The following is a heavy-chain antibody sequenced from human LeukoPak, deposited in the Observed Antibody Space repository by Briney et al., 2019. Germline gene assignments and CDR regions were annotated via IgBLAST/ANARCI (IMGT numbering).Heavy chain of an antibody. CDR1: GGSFSGYY. J-gene: IGHJ4*02. V-gene: IGHV4-34*01. Sequence: PSETLSLTCAVYGGSFSGYYWSWIRQPPGKGLEWIGEINHSGSTNYNPSLKSRVTISVDTSKNQFSLKLSSVTAADTAVYYCARDGGSITGTTGLFDYWGQGTLVTVSS. CDR3: ARDGGSITGTTGLFDY. D-gene: IGHD1-7*01. CDR2: INHSGST.